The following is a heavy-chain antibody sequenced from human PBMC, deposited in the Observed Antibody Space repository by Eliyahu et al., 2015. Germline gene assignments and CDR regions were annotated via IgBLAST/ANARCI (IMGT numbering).Heavy chain of an antibody. J-gene: IGHJ4*02. V-gene: IGHV3-33*01. Sequence: EWVAVIWYDGSNKYYADSVKGRFTISRDNSKNTLYLQMNSLRAEDTAVYYCARDRTVTNRLDYWGQGTLVTVSS. CDR2: IWYDGSNK. CDR3: ARDRTVTNRLDY. D-gene: IGHD4-17*01.